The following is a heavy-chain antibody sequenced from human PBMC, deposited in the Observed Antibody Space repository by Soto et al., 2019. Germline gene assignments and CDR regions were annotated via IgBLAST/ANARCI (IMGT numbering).Heavy chain of an antibody. CDR3: ARTPTRVPAAWFDP. CDR2: IIPIFGTA. D-gene: IGHD2-2*01. V-gene: IGHV1-69*01. CDR1: GGTVSSYA. Sequence: QVQLVQSGAAVKKRGYSVKVSCKASGGTVSSYAIIWLLQAPGQGLEWMGGIIPIFGTANYAQKFQGRVTITADESKSTDYIERSGLRSEDTALYYCARTPTRVPAAWFDPWGQGTLVTVSS. J-gene: IGHJ5*02.